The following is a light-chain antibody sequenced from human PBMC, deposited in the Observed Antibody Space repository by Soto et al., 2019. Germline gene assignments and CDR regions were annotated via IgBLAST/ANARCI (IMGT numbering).Light chain of an antibody. V-gene: IGLV1-47*01. Sequence: QSVLTQPPSASGTPGQRVTISCSGSSSNTGSNYVYWYQQLPGTAPKLLIDTNNQRPSGVPDRFSGSKSGTSASLAISGLRSEDEGNYYCAAWDDSLSGRVFGGGTKLTVL. CDR2: TNN. J-gene: IGLJ2*01. CDR1: SSNTGSNY. CDR3: AAWDDSLSGRV.